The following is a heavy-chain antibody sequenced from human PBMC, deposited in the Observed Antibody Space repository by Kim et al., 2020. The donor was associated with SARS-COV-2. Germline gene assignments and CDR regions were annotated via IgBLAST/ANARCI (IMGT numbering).Heavy chain of an antibody. D-gene: IGHD3-22*01. Sequence: ASVKVSCKASGYTFTSYDINWVRQATGQGLEWMGWMNPNSGNTGYAQKFQGRVTMTRNTSISTAYMELSSLRSEDMAVYYCARGGRGSMIVVVIRPYYYYGMDVWGQGTTVTVSS. CDR2: MNPNSGNT. V-gene: IGHV1-8*02. CDR1: GYTFTSYD. J-gene: IGHJ6*02. CDR3: ARGGRGSMIVVVIRPYYYYGMDV.